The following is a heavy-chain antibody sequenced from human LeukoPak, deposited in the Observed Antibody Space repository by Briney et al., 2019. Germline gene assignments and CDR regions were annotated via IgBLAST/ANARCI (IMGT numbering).Heavy chain of an antibody. Sequence: ASVNVSCKASGGTFSRYAISWVRQAPGQGLEWMGRIIPILGIANYAQKFQGRVTITADKSTSTAYMELSSLRSEDTAVYYCARSMGGYDCDYWGQGTRVTVSS. CDR3: ARSMGGYDCDY. D-gene: IGHD5-12*01. J-gene: IGHJ4*02. CDR1: GGTFSRYA. V-gene: IGHV1-69*04. CDR2: IIPILGIA.